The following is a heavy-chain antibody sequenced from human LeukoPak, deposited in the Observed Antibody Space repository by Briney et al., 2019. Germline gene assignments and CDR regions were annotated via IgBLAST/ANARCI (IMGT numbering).Heavy chain of an antibody. CDR1: GGSISSGGYY. Sequence: SETLSLTCTVSGGSISSGGYYWSWIRQHPGKGLEWIGYIYYSGSTYYNPSLKSRVIISVDTSKNQFSLKLSSVTAADTAVYYCARDGDYYDSSGYYFYFDYWGQETLVTVSS. D-gene: IGHD3-22*01. CDR2: IYYSGST. CDR3: ARDGDYYDSSGYYFYFDY. J-gene: IGHJ4*02. V-gene: IGHV4-31*03.